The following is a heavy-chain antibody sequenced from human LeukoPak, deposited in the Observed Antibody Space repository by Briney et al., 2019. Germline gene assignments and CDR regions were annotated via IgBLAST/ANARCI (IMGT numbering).Heavy chain of an antibody. Sequence: SQTLSLTCAISGDXVSSNSAAWSWIRQSPSRGLQWLGRTYYRSKWNNNYAISVKSRITINPDTSKNQFSLQLNSVTPEDTGVYYCARARGYFDLWGRGTLVTVSS. CDR2: TYYRSKWNN. CDR1: GDXVSSNSAA. D-gene: IGHD3-10*01. V-gene: IGHV6-1*01. CDR3: ARARGYFDL. J-gene: IGHJ2*01.